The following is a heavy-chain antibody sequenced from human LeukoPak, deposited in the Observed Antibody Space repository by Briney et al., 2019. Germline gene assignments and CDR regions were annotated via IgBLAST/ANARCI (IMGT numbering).Heavy chain of an antibody. CDR1: GFTFSDSW. CDR2: ISWNSGTI. V-gene: IGHV3-9*01. D-gene: IGHD3-10*01. Sequence: GGSLRLSCAVSGFTFSDSWMHWVRHAPGKGLEWVSSISWNSGTIGYADSVKGRFTISRDNAKNSLHLQMNSLRIEDTALYYCAKGGVITPNYFDYWGQGTLVTVSS. J-gene: IGHJ4*02. CDR3: AKGGVITPNYFDY.